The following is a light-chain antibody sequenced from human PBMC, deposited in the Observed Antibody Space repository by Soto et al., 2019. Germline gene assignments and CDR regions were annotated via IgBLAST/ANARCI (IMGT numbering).Light chain of an antibody. CDR2: AAS. V-gene: IGKV1-39*01. J-gene: IGKJ1*01. CDR3: QQSYSTPWT. Sequence: DIQITHSPSSLSASVGDRVTITCRAIQIISSYLNWYQQKPGKAPKLLIYAASSLQSGVPSRFSGSGSGTDFTLTISSLQPEDFATYYCQQSYSTPWTFGQGTTVDTK. CDR1: QIISSY.